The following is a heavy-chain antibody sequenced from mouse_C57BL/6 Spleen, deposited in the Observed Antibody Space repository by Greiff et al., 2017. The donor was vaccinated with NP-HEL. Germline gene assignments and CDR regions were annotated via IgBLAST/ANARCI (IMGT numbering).Heavy chain of an antibody. CDR3: TRPSYSSFAY. D-gene: IGHD2-10*01. CDR2: IDPETGGT. CDR1: GYTFTDYE. Sequence: QVQLKESGAELVRPGASVTLSCKASGYTFTDYEMHWVKQTPVHGLEWIGAIDPETGGTAYNQKFKGKAILTADKSSSTAYMELRSLTSEDSAVYYGTRPSYSSFAYWGQGTLVTVSA. J-gene: IGHJ3*01. V-gene: IGHV1-15*01.